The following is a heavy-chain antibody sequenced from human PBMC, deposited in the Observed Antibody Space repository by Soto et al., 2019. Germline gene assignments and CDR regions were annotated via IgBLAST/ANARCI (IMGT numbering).Heavy chain of an antibody. Sequence: PSETLSLTCTVSGASISGFYWSWIRKSAGKGLEWIGRIYTSGSTNYNPSLKSRVTMSVDTSKNQFSLKLSSVTAADTAVYYCARDEAAAGHSGDYYYGMDVWGQGTTVTVSS. D-gene: IGHD6-13*01. CDR3: ARDEAAAGHSGDYYYGMDV. V-gene: IGHV4-4*07. CDR1: GASISGFY. CDR2: IYTSGST. J-gene: IGHJ6*02.